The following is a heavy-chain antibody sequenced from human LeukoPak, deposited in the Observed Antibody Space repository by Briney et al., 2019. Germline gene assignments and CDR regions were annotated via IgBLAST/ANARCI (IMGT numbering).Heavy chain of an antibody. CDR2: ISYDGSNK. Sequence: RECVAFISYDGSNKYYADSVKGRFTISRHNSKNTLYLQMNSLRAEDTAVYYCAKLTGVAGTGDYWGQGTLVTVSS. CDR3: AKLTGVAGTGDY. J-gene: IGHJ4*02. D-gene: IGHD6-19*01. V-gene: IGHV3-30*18.